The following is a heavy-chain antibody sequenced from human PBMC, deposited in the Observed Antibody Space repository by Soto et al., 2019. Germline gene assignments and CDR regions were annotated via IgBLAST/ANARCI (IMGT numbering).Heavy chain of an antibody. Sequence: GWSLRLSCAASGFTFSSYGMHWVRKAPGKGLEWVAVISYDGSNKYYADSVKGRFTISRDNSKNTLYLQMNSLRAEDTAVYYCARDGGYCTNGVCYAHYYYGMDVWGQGTTVTVSS. CDR2: ISYDGSNK. CDR1: GFTFSSYG. D-gene: IGHD2-8*01. CDR3: ARDGGYCTNGVCYAHYYYGMDV. J-gene: IGHJ6*02. V-gene: IGHV3-30*03.